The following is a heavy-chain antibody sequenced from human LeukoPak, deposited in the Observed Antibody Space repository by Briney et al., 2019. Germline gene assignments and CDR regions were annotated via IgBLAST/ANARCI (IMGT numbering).Heavy chain of an antibody. Sequence: ASVKVSCKASGHSFIIYYMHWVRQAPGQGLEWMGWIYPSSGGTKYAQKFQGRVTMTRDTSISTAYMELSRLTSDDTAVYYCARQSDLGQFDLWDRGTLVTVSS. CDR3: ARQSDLGQFDL. CDR2: IYPSSGGT. D-gene: IGHD7-27*01. CDR1: GHSFIIYY. V-gene: IGHV1-2*02. J-gene: IGHJ2*01.